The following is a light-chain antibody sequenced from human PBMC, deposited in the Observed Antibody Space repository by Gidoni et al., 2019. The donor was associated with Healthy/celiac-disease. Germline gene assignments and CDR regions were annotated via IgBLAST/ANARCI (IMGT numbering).Light chain of an antibody. Sequence: DVQMTQSPSSLSASVGDRVTITCRASQRISSYLNWYQQKPGKATKLLIYAASSLQSGVPSRFSGSGSGTDFTLTISSLQPEDFATYYCQQSYSTLPYTFXXXTKLEIK. CDR1: QRISSY. CDR2: AAS. J-gene: IGKJ2*01. V-gene: IGKV1-39*01. CDR3: QQSYSTLPYT.